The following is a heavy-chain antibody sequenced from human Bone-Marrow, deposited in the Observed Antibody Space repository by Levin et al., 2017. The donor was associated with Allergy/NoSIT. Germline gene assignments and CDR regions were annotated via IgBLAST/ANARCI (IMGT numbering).Heavy chain of an antibody. V-gene: IGHV3-30*03. D-gene: IGHD3-16*01. CDR1: GFILSAFG. CDR2: ISHDGNNK. Sequence: SGGSLRLSCEASGFILSAFGIHWVRQSPGKGLEWVALISHDGNNKYYADSVRGRFTISRDNSKNTLSLQMNSLRLEDTAVYYCASPPRGGHYYYYGLDVWGQGTTVIVS. CDR3: ASPPRGGHYYYYGLDV. J-gene: IGHJ6*02.